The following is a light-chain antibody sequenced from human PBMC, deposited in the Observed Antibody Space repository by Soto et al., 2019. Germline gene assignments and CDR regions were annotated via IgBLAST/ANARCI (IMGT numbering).Light chain of an antibody. J-gene: IGKJ4*01. CDR3: QQYNNYPLT. CDR1: QSINSW. CDR2: KAS. Sequence: DIQMTQSPSTLSAPVGDRVTITCRASQSINSWLAWYQQKPGKAPKLLIYKASSLEGGVPSRFSGSGSETEFTLTISSLQPEDSATYYCQQYNNYPLTFGGGTKVEIK. V-gene: IGKV1-5*03.